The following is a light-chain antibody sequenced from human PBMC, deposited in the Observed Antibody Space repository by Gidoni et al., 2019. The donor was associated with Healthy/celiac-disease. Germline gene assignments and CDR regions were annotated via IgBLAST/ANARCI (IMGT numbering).Light chain of an antibody. CDR2: GAS. CDR3: QQYGSSPFT. V-gene: IGKV3-20*01. Sequence: EIVLTPSPGTLSLSPGERATLSCRARKSLSSSYLAWYQQKPGQATRLLIYGASSRATGIPDRLSGSGSGTDFTLTISRLDPEDFAVYYCQQYGSSPFTFGPGSKVDVK. J-gene: IGKJ3*01. CDR1: KSLSSSY.